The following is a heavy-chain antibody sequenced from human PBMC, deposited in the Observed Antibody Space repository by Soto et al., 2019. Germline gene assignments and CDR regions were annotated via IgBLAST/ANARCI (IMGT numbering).Heavy chain of an antibody. Sequence: QVQLQQWGAGLLKPSETLSLTCAVYGGSFSGYYWSWIRQPPGKGLEWIGEINHSGSTNYNPSLKSRVTISVDTSKNQLSLKVNSVAAADTAVYYCARRAKYSTAWYYDYWGQGTLVTVSS. D-gene: IGHD6-13*01. J-gene: IGHJ4*02. V-gene: IGHV4-34*01. CDR1: GGSFSGYY. CDR2: INHSGST. CDR3: ARRAKYSTAWYYDY.